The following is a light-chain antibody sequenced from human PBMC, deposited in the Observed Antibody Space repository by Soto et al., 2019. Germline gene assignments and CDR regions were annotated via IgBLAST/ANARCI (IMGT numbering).Light chain of an antibody. V-gene: IGKV3-15*01. CDR1: QSVSSY. CDR3: QKYNNWPPIT. CDR2: DTS. Sequence: EIVLTQSPATLSLSPGERATLSCRASQSVSSYLAWYQQKPGQAPRLLIYDTSTRATGIPARFSGSGSGTEFTLTISSLQSEDFAVYYCQKYNNWPPITFGQGTRLEIK. J-gene: IGKJ5*01.